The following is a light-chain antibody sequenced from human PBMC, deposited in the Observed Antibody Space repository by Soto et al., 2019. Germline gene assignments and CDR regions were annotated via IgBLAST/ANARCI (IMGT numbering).Light chain of an antibody. CDR3: SSYAGSSTHV. Sequence: ALTQPPSASGSPGQSVSISCTGTSSDVGAYNYVSWYQQHPGKAPKLMIYEVTKRPSGVPARFSGSKSGNTASLTVSGLQAEDEADYYCSSYAGSSTHVFGTGTKLTVL. CDR2: EVT. J-gene: IGLJ1*01. V-gene: IGLV2-8*01. CDR1: SSDVGAYNY.